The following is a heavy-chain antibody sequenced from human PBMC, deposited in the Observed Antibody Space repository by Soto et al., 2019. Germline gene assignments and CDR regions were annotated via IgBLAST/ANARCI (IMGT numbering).Heavy chain of an antibody. J-gene: IGHJ4*02. D-gene: IGHD1-26*01. CDR3: GRGRSGQIVVFY. V-gene: IGHV1-2*02. CDR2: IGPESGAT. CDR1: GYTFTGHY. Sequence: ASVKVSCKASGYTFTGHYIHWARQAPEQGPEWMGEIGPESGATRYAQRFQGRVTMTRDMSITTVYMELNNLSPDDTAVYYCGRGRSGQIVVFYWGQGTPVTVSS.